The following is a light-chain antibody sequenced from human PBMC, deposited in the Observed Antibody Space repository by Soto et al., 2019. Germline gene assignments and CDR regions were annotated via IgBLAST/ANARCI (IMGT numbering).Light chain of an antibody. V-gene: IGKV3-20*01. CDR1: QSVSSDF. CDR2: GAS. Sequence: EIVLTQSPGTLSLSPGERATLSCRASQSVSSDFLAWYQQKPGQAPRLLIYGASSRTTGIPDRFSGGGSGTDFTLTISRLEPEDFAVYYCQQYGKSRFIFGPGTKVDIK. CDR3: QQYGKSRFI. J-gene: IGKJ3*01.